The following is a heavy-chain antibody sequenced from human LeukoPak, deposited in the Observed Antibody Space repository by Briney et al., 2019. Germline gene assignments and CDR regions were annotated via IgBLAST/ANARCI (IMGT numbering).Heavy chain of an antibody. D-gene: IGHD3-3*01. V-gene: IGHV4-34*01. CDR3: ARGHLLLEP. CDR2: INHSGST. Sequence: SETLSLTCTVYGGSFSGYYWSWIRQPPGKGLEWIGEINHSGSTNYNPSLKSRVTISVDTSKNQFSLKLSSVTAADTAVYYCARGHLLLEPWGQGTLVTVSS. CDR1: GGSFSGYY. J-gene: IGHJ5*02.